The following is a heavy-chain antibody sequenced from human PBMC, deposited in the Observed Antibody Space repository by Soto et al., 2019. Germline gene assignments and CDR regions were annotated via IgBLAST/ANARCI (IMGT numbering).Heavy chain of an antibody. D-gene: IGHD1-1*01. V-gene: IGHV3-30*18. Sequence: SLRLSCAASGFTFSDYAMHWVRQAPGKGLEWVAVVSHDGRNTHYADSVKGRFTISRDSSKNTVSLEMTSLRAEDTAVYYCAKEMRTTAARDASDIWGQGTMVTVSS. J-gene: IGHJ3*02. CDR1: GFTFSDYA. CDR3: AKEMRTTAARDASDI. CDR2: VSHDGRNT.